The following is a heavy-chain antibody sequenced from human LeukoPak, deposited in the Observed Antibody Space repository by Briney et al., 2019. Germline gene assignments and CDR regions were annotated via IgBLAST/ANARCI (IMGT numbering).Heavy chain of an antibody. CDR1: GFTFSSYG. D-gene: IGHD1-26*01. Sequence: GGSRRPSCAVSGFTFSSYGMNWVRQAPGKGLEWVSYISGSSDIIHYTESVKGRFTISRDNAKNAVYLQMNSLRAEDTAVYYCARDGSSGRHDEYFPHWGQGTLVTVSS. V-gene: IGHV3-48*01. CDR3: ARDGSSGRHDEYFPH. CDR2: ISGSSDII. J-gene: IGHJ1*01.